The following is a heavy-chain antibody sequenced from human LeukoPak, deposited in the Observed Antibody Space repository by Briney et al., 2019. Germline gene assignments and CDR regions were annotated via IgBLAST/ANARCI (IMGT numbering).Heavy chain of an antibody. Sequence: ASVKVSCKASGYTFTSYHMHWVRQAPGQGLEWMGIINPSGGSTSYAQKFQGRVTMTRDTSTSTVYMELSSLRSEDTAVYYCAREGDYYDSSGYYEARYNWFDPWGQGTLVTVSS. CDR2: INPSGGST. V-gene: IGHV1-46*01. CDR3: AREGDYYDSSGYYEARYNWFDP. J-gene: IGHJ5*02. D-gene: IGHD3-22*01. CDR1: GYTFTSYH.